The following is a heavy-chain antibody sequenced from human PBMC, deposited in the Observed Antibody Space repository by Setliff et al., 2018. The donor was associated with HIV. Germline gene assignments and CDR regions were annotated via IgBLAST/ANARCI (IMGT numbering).Heavy chain of an antibody. CDR2: IYSNGNT. D-gene: IGHD2-8*01. Sequence: SETLSLTCAVSGYFISSGYYWGWIRQPPGKGLEWIGRIYSNGNTDYNPSLKSRVTISEDTSKNQFSLKVNSVTAADTAMYFCARESPDGLDYWGQGTLVTVSS. CDR3: ARESPDGLDY. J-gene: IGHJ4*02. V-gene: IGHV4-38-2*02. CDR1: GYFISSGYY.